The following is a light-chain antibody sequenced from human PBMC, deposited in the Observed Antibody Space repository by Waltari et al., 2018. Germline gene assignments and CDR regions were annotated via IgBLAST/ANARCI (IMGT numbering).Light chain of an antibody. Sequence: DIVMTQSPDSLAVSLGERATINCKSSQSVLYSSNNKNYLAWYQQKPGKPPKLLIYWASTRESGVPDRFSGSGSGTDFTLTISSLQADDVAVYYCQQYYSTPPTFGQGTKLEIK. CDR2: WAS. J-gene: IGKJ2*01. CDR1: QSVLYSSNNKNY. V-gene: IGKV4-1*01. CDR3: QQYYSTPPT.